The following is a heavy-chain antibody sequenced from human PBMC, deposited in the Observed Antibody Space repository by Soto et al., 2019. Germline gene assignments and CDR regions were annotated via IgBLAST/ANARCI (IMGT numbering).Heavy chain of an antibody. CDR2: TSAYNGNT. J-gene: IGHJ4*02. D-gene: IGHD2-15*01. CDR3: ARDLGCNDY. CDR1: GYTLSSYA. Sequence: QVQLLQSGGEVKKPGASVKVSCKAFGYTLSSYALKWLRQAPGQGLEWMGWTSAYNGNTNYAQNFQGRVTMTTDTSTNTAYLELTNLISDDTAVYYCARDLGCNDYWGQGTLVTVS. V-gene: IGHV1-18*01.